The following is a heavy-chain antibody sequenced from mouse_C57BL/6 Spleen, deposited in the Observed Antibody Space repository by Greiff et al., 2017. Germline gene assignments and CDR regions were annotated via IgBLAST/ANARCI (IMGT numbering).Heavy chain of an antibody. CDR2: IDPETGGT. V-gene: IGHV1-15*01. Sequence: SGAELVRPGASVTLSCKASGYTFTDYEMHWVKQTPVHGLEWIGAIDPETGGTAYNQKFKGKAILTADKSSSTAYMELRSLTSEDSAVYYCPAYYYAMDYWGQGTSVTVSS. J-gene: IGHJ4*01. CDR1: GYTFTDYE. CDR3: PAYYYAMDY.